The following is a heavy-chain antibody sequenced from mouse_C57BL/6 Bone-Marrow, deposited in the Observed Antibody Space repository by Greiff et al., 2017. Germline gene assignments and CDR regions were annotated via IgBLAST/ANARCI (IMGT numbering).Heavy chain of an antibody. CDR3: ASYGSSLYYFDY. D-gene: IGHD1-1*01. J-gene: IGHJ2*01. CDR1: GYTFTSYG. CDR2: MYPRSGNT. V-gene: IGHV1-81*01. Sequence: QVQLKQSGAELARPGASVKLSCKASGYTFTSYGISWVKQRTGQGLEWIGEMYPRSGNTYYNEKFKGKATLTADKSSSTAYMELRSLTSEDSAVYFCASYGSSLYYFDYWGQGTTLTVSS.